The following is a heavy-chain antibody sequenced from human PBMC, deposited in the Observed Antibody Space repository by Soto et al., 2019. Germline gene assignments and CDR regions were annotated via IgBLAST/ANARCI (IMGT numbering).Heavy chain of an antibody. CDR3: AKAAAMVYYYYYGMDV. J-gene: IGHJ6*02. V-gene: IGHV3-11*01. Sequence: PGGSLRLSCAASGFTFSDYYMSWIRQAPGKGLEWVSYISSSGSTIYYADSVKGRFTISRDNAKNTLYLQMNSLRAEDTAVYYCAKAAAMVYYYYYGMDVWGQGTTVTVSS. CDR1: GFTFSDYY. D-gene: IGHD5-18*01. CDR2: ISSSGSTI.